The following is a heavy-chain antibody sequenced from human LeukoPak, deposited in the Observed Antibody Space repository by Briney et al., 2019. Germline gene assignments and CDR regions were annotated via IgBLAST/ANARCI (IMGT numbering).Heavy chain of an antibody. CDR3: ARFRSLGYCSGGSCSSYFDY. Sequence: ASVKVSCKASGYTFTSYYMHWVRQAPGQGLEWMGIINPSGGSTSYAQKFQGRVTMTRDTSTSTVYMELSSLRSEDTAVYYCARFRSLGYCSGGSCSSYFDYWGLGTLVTVSS. CDR2: INPSGGST. CDR1: GYTFTSYY. J-gene: IGHJ4*02. V-gene: IGHV1-46*01. D-gene: IGHD2-15*01.